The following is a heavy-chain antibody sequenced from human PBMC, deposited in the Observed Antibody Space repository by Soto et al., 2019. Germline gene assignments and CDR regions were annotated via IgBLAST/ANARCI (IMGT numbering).Heavy chain of an antibody. D-gene: IGHD3-22*01. J-gene: IGHJ4*02. CDR3: VQDSFSYYDSSALTRGYFDY. V-gene: IGHV3-64D*06. CDR1: GFTFSSYA. CDR2: ISSNGGST. Sequence: GGSLRLSCSASGFTFSSYAMHWVRQAPGKGLEYVSAISSNGGSTYYADSVKGRFTISRDNSKNTLYLQMSSLRAEDTAVYYCVQDSFSYYDSSALTRGYFDYWGQGTLVTVSS.